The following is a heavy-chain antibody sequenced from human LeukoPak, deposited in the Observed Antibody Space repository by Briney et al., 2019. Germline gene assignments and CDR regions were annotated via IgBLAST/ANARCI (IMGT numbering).Heavy chain of an antibody. V-gene: IGHV1-18*01. D-gene: IGHD6-13*01. CDR2: ISADNGNT. CDR1: VYTFTSYG. J-gene: IGHJ6*03. Sequence: ASVKVSCKASVYTFTSYGLSWVRQAPGQGLDWMGWISADNGNTNYAQKLQGRVTMTTDTSTNTAYMELRSLRPDDTAVYYCARRASRGDYYMDVWGKGTTVTVSS. CDR3: ARRASRGDYYMDV.